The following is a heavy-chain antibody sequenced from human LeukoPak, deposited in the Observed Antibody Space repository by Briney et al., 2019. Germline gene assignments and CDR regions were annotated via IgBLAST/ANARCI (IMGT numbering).Heavy chain of an antibody. J-gene: IGHJ3*01. V-gene: IGHV4-61*02. CDR1: GGSINSGSYY. Sequence: SQTLSLTCTVSGGSINSGSYYWIWIRQPAGKGLEWIGRIYTSGSTNYNVSLKSRVTISMDTSKNQFSLKPSSVTAADTAVYYCARRLAGATTFLDVWGQGTLVTVSS. D-gene: IGHD1-26*01. CDR3: ARRLAGATTFLDV. CDR2: IYTSGST.